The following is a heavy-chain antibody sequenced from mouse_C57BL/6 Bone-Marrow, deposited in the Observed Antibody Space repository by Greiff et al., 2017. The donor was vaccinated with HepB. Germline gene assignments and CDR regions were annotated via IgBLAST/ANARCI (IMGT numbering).Heavy chain of an antibody. CDR2: ISSGGSYN. J-gene: IGHJ4*01. CDR1: GFTFSSYG. Sequence: EVHLVESGGDLVKPGGSLKLSCAASGFTFSSYGMSWVRQTPDKRLEWVGTISSGGSYNYYPDSVKGRFTISRDNDKNTLYLQMSSLKSEDTAMYYCARQGHYYGPRDYWGQGTSVTVSS. V-gene: IGHV5-6*01. D-gene: IGHD1-1*01. CDR3: ARQGHYYGPRDY.